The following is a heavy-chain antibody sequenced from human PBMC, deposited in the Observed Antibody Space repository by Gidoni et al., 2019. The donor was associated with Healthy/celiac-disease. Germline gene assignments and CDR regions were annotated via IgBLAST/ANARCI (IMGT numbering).Heavy chain of an antibody. CDR3: ARDGSWYEVSRGSYYYYYGMDV. CDR2: IWYDGSNK. Sequence: QVQPVESGGGVVQPGRSLRLSCAASGFPFRSYGMHWVRQAPGKGLEWVAGIWYDGSNKYYADSVKGRFTISRDNSKNTLYLQMNSLRAEDTAVYYCARDGSWYEVSRGSYYYYYGMDVWGQGTTVTVSS. J-gene: IGHJ6*02. D-gene: IGHD6-13*01. V-gene: IGHV3-33*01. CDR1: GFPFRSYG.